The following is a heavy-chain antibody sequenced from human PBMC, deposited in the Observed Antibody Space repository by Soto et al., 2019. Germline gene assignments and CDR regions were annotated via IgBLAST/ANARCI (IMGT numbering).Heavy chain of an antibody. D-gene: IGHD6-6*01. V-gene: IGHV3-30-3*01. Sequence: QVQLVESGGGVVQPGRSLRLSCAASGFTFSSYAMHWVRQAPGKGLEWVAVISYDGSNKYYADSVKGRFTISRDNSKNTLYLQMNSLRAEDTAVYYCARDHQQLVEYYYYGMDVWGQGTTVTVSS. J-gene: IGHJ6*02. CDR3: ARDHQQLVEYYYYGMDV. CDR1: GFTFSSYA. CDR2: ISYDGSNK.